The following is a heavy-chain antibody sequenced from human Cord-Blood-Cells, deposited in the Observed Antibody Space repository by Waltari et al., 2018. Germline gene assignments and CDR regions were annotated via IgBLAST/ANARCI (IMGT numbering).Heavy chain of an antibody. D-gene: IGHD3-22*01. J-gene: IGHJ5*02. CDR2: INHSGST. V-gene: IGHV4-34*01. CDR3: ARGLPYYYDSSGSRWFDP. CDR1: GGSFSGYY. Sequence: QVQLQQWGAGLLKPSETLSLTCAVYGGSFSGYYWSWIRQPPGKGLDWIGEINHSGSTSHNPSLKSRVTRSVDTSKNQFSLKLSSVTAADTAVYYCARGLPYYYDSSGSRWFDPWGQGTLVTVSS.